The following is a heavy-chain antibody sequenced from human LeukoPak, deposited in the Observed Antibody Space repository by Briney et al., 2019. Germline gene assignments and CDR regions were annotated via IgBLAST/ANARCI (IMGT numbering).Heavy chain of an antibody. Sequence: GGSLRLSCAASGFTFSSYSMNWVRQAPGKGLEWVSSISSSSSYIYYADSVKGRFTISRDNAKNSLYLQMNSLRAEDTAVYYCARDRNRYYYDSSGYPPYTDAFDIWGQGTMVTVSS. V-gene: IGHV3-21*01. J-gene: IGHJ3*02. D-gene: IGHD3-22*01. CDR2: ISSSSSYI. CDR1: GFTFSSYS. CDR3: ARDRNRYYYDSSGYPPYTDAFDI.